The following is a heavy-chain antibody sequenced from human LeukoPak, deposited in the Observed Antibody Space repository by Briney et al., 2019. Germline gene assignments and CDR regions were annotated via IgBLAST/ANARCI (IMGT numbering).Heavy chain of an antibody. CDR1: GYTFTGYY. D-gene: IGHD3-9*01. V-gene: IGHV1-2*02. Sequence: GASVKVSCKASGYTFTGYYMHWVRQAPGQGLEWMGWINPNSGGTNYAQKFQGRVTMTRDTSISTAYMELSRLRSDDTAVYYCARNEDYNILTGYYAWFDPWGQGTLVTVSS. CDR2: INPNSGGT. CDR3: ARNEDYNILTGYYAWFDP. J-gene: IGHJ5*02.